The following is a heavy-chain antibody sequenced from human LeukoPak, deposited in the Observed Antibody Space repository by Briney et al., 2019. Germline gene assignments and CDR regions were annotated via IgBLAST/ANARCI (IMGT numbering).Heavy chain of an antibody. CDR3: ARESAARVVSQPFDY. CDR2: INPNSGGT. Sequence: ASVKVSCKASGYTFTGYYMQWVRLAPGQELEWMGWINPNSGGTNYAQKFQGRVTMTRDTSISAAYMELSRLRSDDTAVYYCARESAARVVSQPFDYWGQGTLVTVSS. J-gene: IGHJ4*02. CDR1: GYTFTGYY. V-gene: IGHV1-2*02. D-gene: IGHD2-21*01.